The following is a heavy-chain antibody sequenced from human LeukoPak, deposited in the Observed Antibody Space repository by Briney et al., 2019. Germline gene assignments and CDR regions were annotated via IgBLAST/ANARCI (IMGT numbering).Heavy chain of an antibody. Sequence: GGSLRLSCAASGFTFSSYAMSWVRQAPGKGLEWVSAISGSGGSTYYADSVKGRFTISRDNSKNTLYLQMNSLRAEDTAVYYCAKRISYYDSSGYYPAADAFDIWGQGTMVTVSS. CDR3: AKRISYYDSSGYYPAADAFDI. CDR2: ISGSGGST. V-gene: IGHV3-23*01. J-gene: IGHJ3*02. D-gene: IGHD3-22*01. CDR1: GFTFSSYA.